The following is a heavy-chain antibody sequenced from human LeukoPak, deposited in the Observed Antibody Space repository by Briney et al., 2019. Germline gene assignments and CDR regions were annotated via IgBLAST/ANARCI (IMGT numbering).Heavy chain of an antibody. J-gene: IGHJ4*02. Sequence: GGSLRLSCAASGFTFSIYGMHWVRQAPGKGLEWVSAISGRGGSTYYADSVKGRFTISRDNSKNTLYLQMNSLRAEDTAVYYCAKLGSSSGYSSSFDYWGQGTLVTVSS. CDR3: AKLGSSSGYSSSFDY. CDR1: GFTFSIYG. D-gene: IGHD3-22*01. V-gene: IGHV3-23*01. CDR2: ISGRGGST.